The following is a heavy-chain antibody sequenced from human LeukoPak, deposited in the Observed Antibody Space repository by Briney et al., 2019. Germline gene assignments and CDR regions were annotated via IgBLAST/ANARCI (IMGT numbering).Heavy chain of an antibody. CDR3: ARVVGSGWPYYFDY. CDR2: ISGSGDST. CDR1: GFTFSSYA. Sequence: PGGSLSLSCAASGFTFSSYAMSWVGQAPGKGLEWVSAISGSGDSTYYGDSVKGRFTISRDNSKNTLYLQMNSLRAEDTAIYYCARVVGSGWPYYFDYWGQGTLVTVSS. V-gene: IGHV3-23*01. J-gene: IGHJ4*02. D-gene: IGHD6-19*01.